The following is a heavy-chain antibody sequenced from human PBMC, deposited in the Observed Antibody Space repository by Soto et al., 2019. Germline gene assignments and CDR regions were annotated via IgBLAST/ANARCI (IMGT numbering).Heavy chain of an antibody. D-gene: IGHD5-18*01. CDR3: TTSGYSDGFPDY. Sequence: GESLKISCKGSGYSFTSYWISWVRQMPGKGLEWMGRIDPSDSYTNYSPSFQGHVTISADKSISTAYLQWSSLKASDTAMYYCTTSGYSDGFPDYWGQGALVTVSA. V-gene: IGHV5-10-1*01. CDR2: IDPSDSYT. J-gene: IGHJ4*02. CDR1: GYSFTSYW.